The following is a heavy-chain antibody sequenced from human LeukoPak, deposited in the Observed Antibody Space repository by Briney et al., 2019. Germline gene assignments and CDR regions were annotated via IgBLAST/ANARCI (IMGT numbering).Heavy chain of an antibody. J-gene: IGHJ4*02. V-gene: IGHV3-23*01. CDR2: ISGSGGST. CDR1: GFTFSSYA. D-gene: IGHD3-22*01. CDR3: ATFDHTPLQYYYDSSGYPDY. Sequence: GGSLRLSCAASGFTFSSYAMNWVRQAPGKGLEWVSAISGSGGSTYYADSVKGRFTISRDNSKNTLYLQMNSLRAEDTAVYYCATFDHTPLQYYYDSSGYPDYWGQGTLVTVSS.